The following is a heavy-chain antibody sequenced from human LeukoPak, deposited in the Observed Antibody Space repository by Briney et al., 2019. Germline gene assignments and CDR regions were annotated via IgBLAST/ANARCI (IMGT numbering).Heavy chain of an antibody. CDR2: ISSRSSYI. CDR3: ATSKYSGSY. CDR1: GFTFSSYS. J-gene: IGHJ4*02. V-gene: IGHV3-21*04. D-gene: IGHD1-26*01. Sequence: GGSLRLSCAASGFTFSSYSMNWVRQAPGKGLGWVSSISSRSSYICYTDSVKGRFTISRDNSKNTLNLQMNSLRAEDTAVYYCATSKYSGSYWGQGTLVTVSS.